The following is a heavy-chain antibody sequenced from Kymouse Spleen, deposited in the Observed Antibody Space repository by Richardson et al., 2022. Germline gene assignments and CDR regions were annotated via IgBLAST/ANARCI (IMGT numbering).Heavy chain of an antibody. V-gene: IGHV3-33*01. D-gene: IGHD6-13*01. Sequence: QVQLVESGGGVVQPGRSLRLSCAASGFTFSSYGMHWVRQAPGKGLEWVAVIWYDGSNKYYADSVKGRFTISRDNSKNTLYLQMNSLRAEDTAVYYCARDRAAAGTSFDYWGQGTLVTVSS. CDR1: GFTFSSYG. J-gene: IGHJ4*02. CDR2: IWYDGSNK. CDR3: ARDRAAAGTSFDY.